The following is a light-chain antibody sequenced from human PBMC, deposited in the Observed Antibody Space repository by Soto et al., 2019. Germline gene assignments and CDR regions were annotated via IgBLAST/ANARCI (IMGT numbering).Light chain of an antibody. Sequence: DIRMTQSPSTLSASVGDRVTITCRASQSIRSWLAWYQQKPGKAPKLLIYQASILESGVPSRFSGRGSETEFTLTISSLQPDDFATYYCQQYNTYSFTFGPGTKVDIK. CDR1: QSIRSW. J-gene: IGKJ3*01. CDR2: QAS. CDR3: QQYNTYSFT. V-gene: IGKV1-5*03.